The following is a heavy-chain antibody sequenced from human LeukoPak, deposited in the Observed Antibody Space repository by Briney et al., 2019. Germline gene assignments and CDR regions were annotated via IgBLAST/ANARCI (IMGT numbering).Heavy chain of an antibody. CDR3: AKAPDSVWGSYRNNYFDS. J-gene: IGHJ5*01. Sequence: GGSLRLSCLASGFTFSNYAMTWVRQAPGEGLEWVSAITGSGPTTYYAASVKGRFTISRDNTNNLVFLQMSSLRAEDTAVYYCAKAPDSVWGSYRNNYFDSWGQGTLVSVS. CDR1: GFTFSNYA. V-gene: IGHV3-23*01. D-gene: IGHD3-16*02. CDR2: ITGSGPTT.